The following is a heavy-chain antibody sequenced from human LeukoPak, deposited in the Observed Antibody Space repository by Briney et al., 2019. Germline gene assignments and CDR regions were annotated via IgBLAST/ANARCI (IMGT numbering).Heavy chain of an antibody. CDR2: ISSSSSYI. CDR3: ARDRAVAGTLDY. V-gene: IGHV3-21*01. D-gene: IGHD6-19*01. CDR1: GFTFSSYS. J-gene: IGHJ4*02. Sequence: PGGSLRLSCAASGFTFSSYSMNWVHQAPGKGLEWVSSISSSSSYIYYADSVKGRFTISRDNAKNSLYLQMNSLRAEDTAVYYCARDRAVAGTLDYWGQGTLVTVSS.